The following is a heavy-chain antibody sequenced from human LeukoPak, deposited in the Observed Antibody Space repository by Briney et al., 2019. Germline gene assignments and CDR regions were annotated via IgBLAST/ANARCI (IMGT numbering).Heavy chain of an antibody. CDR2: IYYSGST. D-gene: IGHD5-18*01. J-gene: IGHJ5*02. V-gene: IGHV4-39*07. Sequence: SETLSLTCTVSGGSISSSSYYWGWIRQPPGKGLEWIGSIYYSGSTYYNPSLKSRVTISVDTSKNQFSLKLSSVTAADTAVYYCARDQLGWFDPWGQGTLVTVSS. CDR1: GGSISSSSYY. CDR3: ARDQLGWFDP.